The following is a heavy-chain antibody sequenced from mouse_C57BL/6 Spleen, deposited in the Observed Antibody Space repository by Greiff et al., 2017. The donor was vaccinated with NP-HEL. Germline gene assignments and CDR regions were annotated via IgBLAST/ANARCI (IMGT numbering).Heavy chain of an antibody. D-gene: IGHD1-1*01. CDR1: GYTFTDYY. CDR3: ARSYYGLDY. J-gene: IGHJ2*01. V-gene: IGHV1-76*01. CDR2: IYPGSGNT. Sequence: QVQLQQSGAELVRPGASVKLSCKASGYTFTDYYINWVKQRPGQGLEWIARIYPGSGNTYYNEKFKGKATLTAEKSSSTAYMQLSSLTSEDSAVYFCARSYYGLDYWGQGTTLTVSS.